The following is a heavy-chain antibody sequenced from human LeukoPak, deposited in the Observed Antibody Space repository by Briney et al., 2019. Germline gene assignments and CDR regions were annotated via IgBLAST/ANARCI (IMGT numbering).Heavy chain of an antibody. CDR1: GYTFTSYA. V-gene: IGHV1-3*01. D-gene: IGHD3-10*01. CDR3: ARDRRDCYGSGNWFDP. CDR2: INAGNGNT. Sequence: ASVKVSCKASGYTFTSYAMHWVRQAPGQRLEWMGWINAGNGNTKYSQKFQGRVTITRDTSASTAYMELSSLRSEDTAVYYCARDRRDCYGSGNWFDPRGQGTLVTVSS. J-gene: IGHJ5*02.